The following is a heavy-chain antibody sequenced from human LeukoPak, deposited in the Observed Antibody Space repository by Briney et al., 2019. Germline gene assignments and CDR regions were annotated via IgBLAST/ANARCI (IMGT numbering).Heavy chain of an antibody. J-gene: IGHJ3*02. CDR1: GFTFSSYE. CDR2: ISSSGSTI. CDR3: ARDPYDNGGYGAFDI. V-gene: IGHV3-48*03. D-gene: IGHD3-22*01. Sequence: GGSLRLSCAASGFTFSSYEMNWVRQAPGKGLEWVSYISSSGSTIYYADSVKGRFTISRDNAKNSLYLQMNSLRPEDTAMHYCARDPYDNGGYGAFDIWGQGTMVTVSS.